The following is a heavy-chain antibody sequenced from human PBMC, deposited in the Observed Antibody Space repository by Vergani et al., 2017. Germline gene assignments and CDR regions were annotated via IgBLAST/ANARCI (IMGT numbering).Heavy chain of an antibody. D-gene: IGHD6-19*01. CDR3: ARGHFYSSGWNGEYYGMDV. V-gene: IGHV1-46*01. CDR2: INPSGGST. J-gene: IGHJ6*02. Sequence: QVQLVQSGAEVKKPGASVKVSCKASGYTFTSYGISWVRQAPGQGLEWMGIINPSGGSTSYAQKFQGRVTMTRDTSTSTVYMELSSLRSEDTAVYYCARGHFYSSGWNGEYYGMDVWGQGTTVTVSS. CDR1: GYTFTSYG.